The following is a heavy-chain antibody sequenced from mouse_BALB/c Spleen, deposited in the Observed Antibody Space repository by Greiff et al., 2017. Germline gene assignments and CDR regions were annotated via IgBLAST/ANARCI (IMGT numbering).Heavy chain of an antibody. CDR3: TSGYSYAMDY. Sequence: EVQVVESGGGLVKLGGSLKLSCAASGFTFSSYTMSWVRQTPEKRLEWVATISSGGSYTYYPDSVKGRFTISRDNAKNTLYLQMSSLKSEDTAMYYCTSGYSYAMDYWGQGTSVTVSS. CDR1: GFTFSSYT. CDR2: ISSGGSYT. V-gene: IGHV5-6-4*01. J-gene: IGHJ4*01. D-gene: IGHD2-14*01.